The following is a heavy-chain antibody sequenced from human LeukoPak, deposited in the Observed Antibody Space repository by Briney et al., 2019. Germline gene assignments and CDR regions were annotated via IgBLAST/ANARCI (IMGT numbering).Heavy chain of an antibody. CDR2: ISPLLGAS. J-gene: IGHJ4*02. D-gene: IGHD3-9*01. CDR3: ATYNVLTGFEY. V-gene: IGHV1-69*13. CDR1: GGTFSDYV. Sequence: SVKVSCKASGGTFSDYVISWVRQAPGQGLNWMGGISPLLGASKHTQNFHDRVTITADESTTTAYMELSDLRSADTAVYYCATYNVLTGFEYWGQGTLVTVSS.